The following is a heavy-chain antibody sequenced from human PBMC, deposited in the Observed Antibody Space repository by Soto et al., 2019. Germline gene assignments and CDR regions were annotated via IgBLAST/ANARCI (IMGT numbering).Heavy chain of an antibody. Sequence: ASVKVSCKACGCTFTGYYVHWVREAPGQGLEWMGWINPETGGTSYAQKFQGRVTLSRDTSINTAYLELGRLRFDDAAVYFCARERYQVISDGMDVWGQGTTVTVSS. CDR3: ARERYQVISDGMDV. CDR2: INPETGGT. J-gene: IGHJ6*02. CDR1: GCTFTGYY. V-gene: IGHV1-2*02. D-gene: IGHD2-2*01.